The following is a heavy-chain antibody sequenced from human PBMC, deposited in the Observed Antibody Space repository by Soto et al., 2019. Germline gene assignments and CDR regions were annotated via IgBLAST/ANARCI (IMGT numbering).Heavy chain of an antibody. CDR2: ISGRGTTT. J-gene: IGHJ6*02. V-gene: IGHV3-48*02. Sequence: EVQLVESGGGLVQPGGSLRLSCEASGFSFGSYSMNWVRQAPRKGLEWVSFISGRGTTTYYADSVKGRFTVSRDNAKNSLSLEVNSLRDEDTAVYYCARLGYCSSATCKYYFYYYGMDVWGQGTTVTVSS. CDR1: GFSFGSYS. D-gene: IGHD2-2*01. CDR3: ARLGYCSSATCKYYFYYYGMDV.